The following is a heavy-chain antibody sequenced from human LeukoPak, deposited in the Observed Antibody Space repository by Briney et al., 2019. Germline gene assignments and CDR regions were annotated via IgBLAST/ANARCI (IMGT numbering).Heavy chain of an antibody. Sequence: GGSLRLSCAASGFTFSSYWMSWVRQAPGKGLEWVANIKQDGSEKYYVDSVKGRFTISRDNAKNSLYLQMNSLRAEDTAVYYCARVAMIVVDIDAFDIWGQGTMVTVSS. J-gene: IGHJ3*02. CDR1: GFTFSSYW. CDR3: ARVAMIVVDIDAFDI. CDR2: IKQDGSEK. V-gene: IGHV3-7*01. D-gene: IGHD3-22*01.